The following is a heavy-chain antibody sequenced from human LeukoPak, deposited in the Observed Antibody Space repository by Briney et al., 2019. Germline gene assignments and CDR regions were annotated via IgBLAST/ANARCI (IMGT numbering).Heavy chain of an antibody. D-gene: IGHD4-17*01. CDR3: ARRSAVTSRFDP. Sequence: GESLKISCKGSGYSFTDYWIGWVRQMPGKGLKYMGMIYPGDSDTRYSPSFQGQVTISVDKSINTAYLRWSSLKASDTAIYYCARRSAVTSRFDPWGQGALVTVSS. CDR1: GYSFTDYW. V-gene: IGHV5-51*01. CDR2: IYPGDSDT. J-gene: IGHJ5*02.